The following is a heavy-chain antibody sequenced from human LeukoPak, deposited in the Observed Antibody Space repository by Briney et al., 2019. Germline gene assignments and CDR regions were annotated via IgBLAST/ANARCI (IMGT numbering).Heavy chain of an antibody. V-gene: IGHV3-23*01. CDR3: AKSPSYYYVSSGYYYYFDY. CDR1: GFTFSSYA. Sequence: GGSLRLSCAASGFTFSSYAISWVRQAPGKGLEWVSAISGSGGSTYYADSVKGRFTISRDNSKNTLYLQMNSLRAEDTAVYYCAKSPSYYYVSSGYYYYFDYWGQGTLVTVSS. J-gene: IGHJ4*02. CDR2: ISGSGGST. D-gene: IGHD3-22*01.